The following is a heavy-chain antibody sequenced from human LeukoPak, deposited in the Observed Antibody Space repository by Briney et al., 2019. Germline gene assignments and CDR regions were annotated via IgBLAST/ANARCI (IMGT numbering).Heavy chain of an antibody. J-gene: IGHJ4*02. Sequence: GGSLRLSCAASGFTFSSYTMHWVRQAPGKGLEWVAFIRYDGSDKYYADSVKGRFTISRDNSKNTLSLQVNSLRVDDTAVYYCARDGRVLRYFGPFDYWGQGTLVTVSS. V-gene: IGHV3-30*02. D-gene: IGHD3-9*01. CDR3: ARDGRVLRYFGPFDY. CDR1: GFTFSSYT. CDR2: IRYDGSDK.